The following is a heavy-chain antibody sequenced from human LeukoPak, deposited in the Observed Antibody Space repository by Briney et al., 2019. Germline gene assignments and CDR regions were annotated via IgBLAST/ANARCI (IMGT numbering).Heavy chain of an antibody. J-gene: IGHJ4*02. CDR2: FDPEDGET. V-gene: IGHV1-24*01. Sequence: ASVKVSCKVSGYTLTELSMHWVRQAPGKGLEWMGGFDPEDGETIYAQKFQGRVAMTEDTSTDTAYMELSSLRSEDTAVYYCARDPSYDILTGYSQYYFDYWGQGTLVTVSS. D-gene: IGHD3-9*01. CDR3: ARDPSYDILTGYSQYYFDY. CDR1: GYTLTELS.